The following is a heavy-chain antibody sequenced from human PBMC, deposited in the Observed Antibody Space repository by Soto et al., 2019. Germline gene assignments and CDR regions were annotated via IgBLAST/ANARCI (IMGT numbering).Heavy chain of an antibody. D-gene: IGHD2-15*01. CDR3: ARGARGYCSGGSCYSAFDI. CDR1: GYTFTSYD. Sequence: GPSVKVSCKASGYTFTSYDINWVRQATGQGLERMGWMNPNSGNTGYAQRFQGRVTMTRNTSISTAYMELSSLRSEDTAVYYCARGARGYCSGGSCYSAFDIWGQGTMVTVSS. V-gene: IGHV1-8*01. J-gene: IGHJ3*02. CDR2: MNPNSGNT.